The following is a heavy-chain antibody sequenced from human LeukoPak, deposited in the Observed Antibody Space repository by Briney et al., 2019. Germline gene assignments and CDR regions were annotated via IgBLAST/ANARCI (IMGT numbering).Heavy chain of an antibody. CDR2: ISYDGSNK. J-gene: IGHJ3*02. CDR1: GFTFSSYA. D-gene: IGHD3-9*01. CDR3: ARSRSYYDILTGCPSDAFDI. Sequence: PERFLRLSCAASGFTFSSYAMHWVRQAPGKGLEWVAVISYDGSNKYYADSVKGRFTISRDNSKNTLYLQMNSLRAEDTAVYYCARSRSYYDILTGCPSDAFDIWGQGTMVTVSS. V-gene: IGHV3-30-3*01.